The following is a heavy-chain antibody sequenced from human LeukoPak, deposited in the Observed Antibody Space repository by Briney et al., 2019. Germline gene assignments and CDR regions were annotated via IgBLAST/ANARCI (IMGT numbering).Heavy chain of an antibody. Sequence: PGGSLRLSCAASGFTFSNYWMHWVRHAPGKGLVWVSRIDSDGSSTRYADSVKGRFTISRDNAKNTLYLQMNSLRAEDTAVYYCARDGSGSYYNWGQGTLVTVSS. CDR3: ARDGSGSYYN. CDR2: IDSDGSST. V-gene: IGHV3-74*01. CDR1: GFTFSNYW. J-gene: IGHJ4*02. D-gene: IGHD1-26*01.